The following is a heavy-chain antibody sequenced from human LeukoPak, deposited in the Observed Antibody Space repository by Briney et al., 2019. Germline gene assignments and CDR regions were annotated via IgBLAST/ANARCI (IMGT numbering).Heavy chain of an antibody. D-gene: IGHD2-2*01. Sequence: GASVKVSCKASGYTFTSYDINWVLQATGQGLEWMGWMNPNSGNTGYAQKFQGRVTMTRNTSISTAYMELSSLRSEDTAVYYCARDCSSTSCYVYYMDVWGKGTTVAVSS. CDR1: GYTFTSYD. CDR2: MNPNSGNT. J-gene: IGHJ6*03. V-gene: IGHV1-8*01. CDR3: ARDCSSTSCYVYYMDV.